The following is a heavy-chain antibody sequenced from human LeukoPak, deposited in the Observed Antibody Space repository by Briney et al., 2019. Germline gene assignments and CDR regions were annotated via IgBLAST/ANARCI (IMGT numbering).Heavy chain of an antibody. D-gene: IGHD3-9*01. CDR2: IYYSGST. J-gene: IGHJ5*02. CDR3: ARKYYDILTGYFDP. CDR1: GDSMTSTSHF. V-gene: IGHV4-39*07. Sequence: PSETLSLTCTVSGDSMTSTSHFWDWVRQPPGKGLEWIGSIYYSGSTYYNPSLKSRVTISVDTSKNQFSLKLSSVTAADTAVYYCARKYYDILTGYFDPWGQGTLVTVSS.